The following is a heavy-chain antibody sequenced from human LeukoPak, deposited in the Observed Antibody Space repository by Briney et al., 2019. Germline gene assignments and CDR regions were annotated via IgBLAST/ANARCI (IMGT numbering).Heavy chain of an antibody. CDR1: GFTFSGSA. Sequence: GGSLKLSCAASGFTFSGSAMHWVRQASGEGLEWVGRIRSKANSYATAYAASVKGRFTISRDDSKNTAYLQMNSLKTEDTAVYYCTRRTYYYDSSGSPTEYFQHWGQGTLVTVSS. CDR3: TRRTYYYDSSGSPTEYFQH. CDR2: IRSKANSYAT. J-gene: IGHJ1*01. V-gene: IGHV3-73*01. D-gene: IGHD3-22*01.